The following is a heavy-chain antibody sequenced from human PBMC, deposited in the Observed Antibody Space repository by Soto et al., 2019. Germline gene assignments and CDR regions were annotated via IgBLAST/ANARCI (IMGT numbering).Heavy chain of an antibody. CDR3: ARDQSSTSCYDH. CDR1: GGSISSYY. J-gene: IGHJ4*02. V-gene: IGHV4-59*01. Sequence: QVQLQESGPGLVKPSETLSLTCTVSGGSISSYYWTWIRQPPGKGLEWIGYIYYSGSTNYNPSLKSRVTISVDTSKNQFSLKLRSVTAADTAVYYCARDQSSTSCYDHWGQGTLVTVSS. CDR2: IYYSGST. D-gene: IGHD2-2*01.